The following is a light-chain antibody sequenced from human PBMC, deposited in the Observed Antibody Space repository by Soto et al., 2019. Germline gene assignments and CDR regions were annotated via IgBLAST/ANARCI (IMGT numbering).Light chain of an antibody. V-gene: IGLV1-44*01. Sequence: QSVLTQPPSASGTRGQRVTISCSGSSSNIGSNTVNWYQQLPGTAPKLLIYSDNQRPSGVPDRFSGSKSGTSASLAISGLQSEDEADYYCAAWDDSLNGYAFGTGTKVTVL. CDR1: SSNIGSNT. J-gene: IGLJ1*01. CDR3: AAWDDSLNGYA. CDR2: SDN.